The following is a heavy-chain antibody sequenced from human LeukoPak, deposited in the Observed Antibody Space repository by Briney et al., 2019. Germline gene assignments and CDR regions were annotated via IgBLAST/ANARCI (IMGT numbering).Heavy chain of an antibody. D-gene: IGHD4-23*01. CDR2: IKQDGSEK. Sequence: GGSLRLSCAASGFTFSNYWLNWVRQAPGKGLEWVANIKQDGSEKYYVDSVKGRFTISRDNAKNSLYLQMNSLTAEDTAVYCCARGGNPRFFDYWGQGTLVTVSS. J-gene: IGHJ4*02. CDR1: GFTFSNYW. CDR3: ARGGNPRFFDY. V-gene: IGHV3-7*01.